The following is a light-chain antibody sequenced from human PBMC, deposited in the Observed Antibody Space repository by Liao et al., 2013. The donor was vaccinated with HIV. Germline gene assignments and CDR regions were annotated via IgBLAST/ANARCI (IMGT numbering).Light chain of an antibody. J-gene: IGLJ3*02. Sequence: SYELTQPPSVSVSPGQTASITCSGDKLGDKYACWYQQKPGQSPVLVIYQDSKRPSGIPERFSGSTSGNTATLTISGSQAVDEAVYYCQAWDRNTGVFGRGTKLTVL. CDR1: KLGDKY. CDR2: QDS. CDR3: QAWDRNTGV. V-gene: IGLV3-1*01.